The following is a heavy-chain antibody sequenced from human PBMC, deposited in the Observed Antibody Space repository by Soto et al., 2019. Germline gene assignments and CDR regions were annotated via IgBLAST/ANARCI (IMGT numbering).Heavy chain of an antibody. V-gene: IGHV1-18*01. CDR1: GYTFTRYG. J-gene: IGHJ6*04. D-gene: IGHD3-16*01. Sequence: QVQLVQSGAEVKNPGASVKVSCKASGYTFTRYGIGWARQAPGQGLGWMGWINTYNGNTHYAQNVQGRVTLTTDTATSTAYRELRSLRSNDTAIYYCAMVDVYVTPSPQDVWGKGTTVIVSS. CDR3: AMVDVYVTPSPQDV. CDR2: INTYNGNT.